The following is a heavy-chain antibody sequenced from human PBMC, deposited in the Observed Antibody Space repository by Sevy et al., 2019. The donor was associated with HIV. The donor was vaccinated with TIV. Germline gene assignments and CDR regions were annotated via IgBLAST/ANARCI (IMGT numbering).Heavy chain of an antibody. CDR3: AKDLHPPGPVRGTNFDY. CDR2: ISYEGSNI. Sequence: GGSLRLSCAASGFTFSSYWMHWVRQAPGKGPEWLGVISYEGSNIYYGPSVKGRFTISRDNSKNTLYLQMNDMRTEDTAVYYCAKDLHPPGPVRGTNFDYWGRGTLVTVSS. V-gene: IGHV3-30*18. D-gene: IGHD1-1*01. J-gene: IGHJ4*02. CDR1: GFTFSSYW.